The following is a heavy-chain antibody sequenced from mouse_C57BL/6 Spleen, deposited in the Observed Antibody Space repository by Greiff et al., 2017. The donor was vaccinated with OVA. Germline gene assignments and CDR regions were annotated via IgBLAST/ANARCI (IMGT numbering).Heavy chain of an antibody. CDR3: ARDGYYGNYPFDY. Sequence: EVMLVESEGGLVQPGSSMKLSCTASGFTFSDYYMAWVRQVPEKGLEWVANINYDGSSTYYLDSLKSRFIISRDNAKNILYLQMSSLKSEDTATYYCARDGYYGNYPFDYWGQGTTLTVSS. J-gene: IGHJ2*01. V-gene: IGHV5-16*01. CDR1: GFTFSDYY. D-gene: IGHD2-1*01. CDR2: INYDGSST.